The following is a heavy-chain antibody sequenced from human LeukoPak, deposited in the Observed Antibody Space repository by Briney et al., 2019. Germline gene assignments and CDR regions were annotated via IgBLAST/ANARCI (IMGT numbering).Heavy chain of an antibody. Sequence: GGSLRLSCAASGFTFSSYWMSWVRQAPGKGLEWVTNIKQDGSEKYYVDSVKGRFTISRDNAKNSLYLQMNSLRAEDTAIYYCAKERQAGDYFTSDYWGLGTLVTVSS. CDR3: AKERQAGDYFTSDY. CDR1: GFTFSSYW. D-gene: IGHD4-17*01. J-gene: IGHJ4*02. V-gene: IGHV3-7*03. CDR2: IKQDGSEK.